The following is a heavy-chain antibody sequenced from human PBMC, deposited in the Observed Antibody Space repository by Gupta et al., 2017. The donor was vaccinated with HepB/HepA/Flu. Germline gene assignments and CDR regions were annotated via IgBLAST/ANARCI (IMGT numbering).Heavy chain of an antibody. CDR3: ARDSLWRLFPPQKYWYFDL. D-gene: IGHD2-21*01. CDR2: ISALNGNT. V-gene: IGHV1-18*01. CDR1: GYTLTNYG. Sequence: QVQMVQSGAEVKKPGASAKVSCETSGYTLTNYGISWVRQAPGQGLEWMGWISALNGNTNYAHKLQGRVTLTTDTSTSTAYMELRSLTPDDTAVYYCARDSLWRLFPPQKYWYFDLWGRGTLVTVSS. J-gene: IGHJ2*01.